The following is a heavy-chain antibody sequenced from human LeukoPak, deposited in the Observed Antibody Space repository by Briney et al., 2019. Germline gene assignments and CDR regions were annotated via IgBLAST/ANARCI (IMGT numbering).Heavy chain of an antibody. D-gene: IGHD3-10*01. CDR1: GYTFTSYG. Sequence: ASVKVSCKASGYTFTSYGISWVRQAPRQGLEWMGWISAYNGNTNYAQKLQGRVTMTTDTSTSTAYMELRSLRSADTAVYYCARVPQWGFGESYFDYWGQGTLVTVSS. J-gene: IGHJ4*02. CDR3: ARVPQWGFGESYFDY. V-gene: IGHV1-18*01. CDR2: ISAYNGNT.